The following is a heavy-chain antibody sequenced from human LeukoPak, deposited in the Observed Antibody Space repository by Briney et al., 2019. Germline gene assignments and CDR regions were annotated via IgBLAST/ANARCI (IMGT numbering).Heavy chain of an antibody. CDR1: GDSVNTASYY. CDR2: IYFSGNT. D-gene: IGHD3-22*01. J-gene: IGHJ4*02. V-gene: IGHV4-39*01. Sequence: PSETLSLTCTVSGDSVNTASYYWGWIRQPSGKGLEWIGSIYFSGNTYYNWSLKSRVTISIDTSKNQFSLNLSSVTAADTAVYYCARQGAYYYDSTKFTFEYWGQGTLVSVSS. CDR3: ARQGAYYYDSTKFTFEY.